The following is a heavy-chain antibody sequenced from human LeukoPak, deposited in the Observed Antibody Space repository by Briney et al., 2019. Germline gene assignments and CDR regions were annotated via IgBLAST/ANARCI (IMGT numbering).Heavy chain of an antibody. CDR1: GFSFSSYE. CDR2: ISSSGSAI. V-gene: IGHV3-48*03. CDR3: ARKGGFDD. J-gene: IGHJ4*02. D-gene: IGHD2-15*01. Sequence: GGSLRLSRAASGFSFSSYEMNWVRQAPGKGLEWVSYISSSGSAIFYADSVKGRFTNSRDNAKNSLFLQMNSLRAEDTAFYYCARKGGFDDGGQEPLVTVSS.